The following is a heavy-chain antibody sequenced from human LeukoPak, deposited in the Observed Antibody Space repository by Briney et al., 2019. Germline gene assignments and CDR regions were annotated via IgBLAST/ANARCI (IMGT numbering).Heavy chain of an antibody. V-gene: IGHV1-18*01. CDR2: ISAYNGNT. CDR3: ARAAYNFRIAVAGGIIDY. Sequence: GASVKVSCKASGYTFTSYGISWVRQAPGQGLEWMGWISAYNGNTNYAQKLQGRVTMTTDTSTSTAYMELRSLRSDDTAVYYCARAAYNFRIAVAGGIIDYWGQGTLVTVSS. J-gene: IGHJ4*02. CDR1: GYTFTSYG. D-gene: IGHD6-19*01.